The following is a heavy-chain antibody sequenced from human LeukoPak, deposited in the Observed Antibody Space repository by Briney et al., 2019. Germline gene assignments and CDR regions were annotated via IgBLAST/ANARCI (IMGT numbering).Heavy chain of an antibody. CDR1: GGTFSSYA. J-gene: IGHJ3*02. CDR3: ARATDILTGYYRDAFDI. Sequence: ASVNVSCMASGGTFSSYAISWVRQAPGQGLEWVGGIIPIFGTANYAQRFQGRVTMTADESTSTAYMELSSLSSEDTAVYYCARATDILTGYYRDAFDIWGQGTMVTVSS. CDR2: IIPIFGTA. V-gene: IGHV1-69*13. D-gene: IGHD3-9*01.